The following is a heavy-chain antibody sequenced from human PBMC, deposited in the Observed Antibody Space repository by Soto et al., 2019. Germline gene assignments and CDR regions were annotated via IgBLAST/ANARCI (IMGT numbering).Heavy chain of an antibody. CDR1: GGTFNTYA. J-gene: IGHJ4*02. CDR3: AREVQVHTPAFVY. D-gene: IGHD3-10*01. CDR2: ISPMFGAA. V-gene: IGHV1-69*01. Sequence: QVQLVQSGAEMKKPGSSVKVSCQSSGGTFNTYAMNWVRQAPGQGPEWMGDISPMFGAANYAPKFQGRVTITAEGSTGTSSMQLRSLTSEDTALYFCAREVQVHTPAFVYWGQGTLVTVSS.